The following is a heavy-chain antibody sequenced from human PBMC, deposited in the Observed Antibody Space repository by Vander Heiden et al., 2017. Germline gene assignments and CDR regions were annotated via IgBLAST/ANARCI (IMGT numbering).Heavy chain of an antibody. CDR2: IYHSGRT. J-gene: IGHJ4*02. V-gene: IGHV4-4*02. D-gene: IGHD1-26*01. Sequence: QVQLQESGPGLVKPSGTLSLTCAASGGPLSSSNCGSWVRQPPGKGLEWIGEIYHSGRTNYNPSLKSRVTISVDKSKNQFSLKLSSVTAADTAVYYCAREPIIVGATTGFDYWGQGTLVTVSS. CDR1: GGPLSSSNC. CDR3: AREPIIVGATTGFDY.